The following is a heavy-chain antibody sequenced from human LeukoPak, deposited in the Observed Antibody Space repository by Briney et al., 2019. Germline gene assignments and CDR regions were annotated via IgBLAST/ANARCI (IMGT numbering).Heavy chain of an antibody. D-gene: IGHD1-1*01. CDR2: IYYSGST. Sequence: PSETLSLTCTVSGGSISSYYWSWIRQPPGKGLEWIGYIYYSGSTNYNPSLKSRVTISVDTSKNQFSLKLSSVTAADTAVDYCARGKRADYWGQGTLVTASS. J-gene: IGHJ4*02. V-gene: IGHV4-59*01. CDR3: ARGKRADY. CDR1: GGSISSYY.